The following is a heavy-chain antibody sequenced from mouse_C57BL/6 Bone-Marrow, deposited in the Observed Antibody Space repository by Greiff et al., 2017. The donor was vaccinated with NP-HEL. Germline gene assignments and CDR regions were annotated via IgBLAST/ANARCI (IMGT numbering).Heavy chain of an antibody. Sequence: EVQLQQSGPELVKPGASVKIPCKASGYTFTDYNMDWVKQSHGKSLEWIGDINPNNGGTIYNQKFKGKATLTVDKSSSTAYMELRSLTSEDTAVYYCARKYYGSSYENYAMDYWGQGTSDTVSS. CDR3: ARKYYGSSYENYAMDY. J-gene: IGHJ4*01. CDR1: GYTFTDYN. V-gene: IGHV1-18*01. D-gene: IGHD1-1*01. CDR2: INPNNGGT.